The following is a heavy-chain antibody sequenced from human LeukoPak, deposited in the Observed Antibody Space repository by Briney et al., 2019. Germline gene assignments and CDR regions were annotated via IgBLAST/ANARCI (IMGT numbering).Heavy chain of an antibody. Sequence: SGGSLRLSCAASGFTFSSYAMSWVRQAPGKGLEWVSAISGSGGSTYYADSVKGRFTISRDNSKNTLYLQMNSLRAEDTAVYYWARTNWGSSFDYWGQGTLVTVSS. D-gene: IGHD7-27*01. J-gene: IGHJ4*02. CDR2: ISGSGGST. CDR3: ARTNWGSSFDY. V-gene: IGHV3-23*01. CDR1: GFTFSSYA.